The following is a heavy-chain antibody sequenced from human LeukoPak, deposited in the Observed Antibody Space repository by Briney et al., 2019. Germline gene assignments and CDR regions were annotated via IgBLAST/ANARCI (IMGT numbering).Heavy chain of an antibody. V-gene: IGHV1-46*01. CDR1: GYTFTGYY. CDR3: AREKAAAGHRLHNPNQPGIAVAGQELDY. J-gene: IGHJ4*02. Sequence: ASVKVSCKASGYTFTGYYMHWVRQAPGQGLEWMGIINPSGGSTSYAQKFQGRVTMTRDTSTSTVYMELSSLRSEDTAVYYCAREKAAAGHRLHNPNQPGIAVAGQELDYWGQGTLVTVSS. CDR2: INPSGGST. D-gene: IGHD6-19*01.